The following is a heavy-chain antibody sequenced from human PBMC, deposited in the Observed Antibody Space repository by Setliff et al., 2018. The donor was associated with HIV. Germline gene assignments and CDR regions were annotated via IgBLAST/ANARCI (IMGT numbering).Heavy chain of an antibody. V-gene: IGHV4-31*03. CDR1: GGSISSGDYY. J-gene: IGHJ5*02. Sequence: PSETLSLTCTVSGGSISSGDYYWNWIRQHPGKGLEWIGYVYNSGNTYYNSSLKSRVTISLDTSKNRFSLKLTSVTAADTAVYYCARWSDYGDYNNWFDPWGQGTLVTVSS. D-gene: IGHD4-17*01. CDR3: ARWSDYGDYNNWFDP. CDR2: VYNSGNT.